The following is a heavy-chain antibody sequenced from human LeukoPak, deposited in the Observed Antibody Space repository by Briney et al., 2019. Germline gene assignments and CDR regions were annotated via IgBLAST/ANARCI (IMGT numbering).Heavy chain of an antibody. D-gene: IGHD5-18*01. V-gene: IGHV1-69*05. Sequence: GASVKVSCKASGGTFSSYAISWVRQAPGQGLEWMGGIIPIFGTANYAQKFQGRVTITTDESTSTAYMELSSLRSEDTAVYYCARDSSPQRVTLTPYYVDVWGKGTTVTVSS. J-gene: IGHJ6*03. CDR2: IIPIFGTA. CDR3: ARDSSPQRVTLTPYYVDV. CDR1: GGTFSSYA.